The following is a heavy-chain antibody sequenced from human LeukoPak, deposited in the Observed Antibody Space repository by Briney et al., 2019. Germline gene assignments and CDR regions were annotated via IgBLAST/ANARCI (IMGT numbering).Heavy chain of an antibody. CDR3: AKDRGYEVVFDP. Sequence: GGSLRLSCAASGINSNTYAMHWVRQAPGKGLEWVSLISGDGDRTSYADSVKGRFTISRDNDKNSLYLQMNSLRIEDTALYYCAKDRGYEVVFDPWGQGTLVAVSS. CDR1: GINSNTYA. V-gene: IGHV3-43*02. J-gene: IGHJ5*02. CDR2: ISGDGDRT. D-gene: IGHD5-12*01.